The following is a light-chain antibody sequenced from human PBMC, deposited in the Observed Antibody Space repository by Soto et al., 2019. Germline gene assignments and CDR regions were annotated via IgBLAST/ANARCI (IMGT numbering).Light chain of an antibody. J-gene: IGKJ4*01. V-gene: IGKV3-15*01. Sequence: EIVMTQSPATLSVSPGVRATLSCRASQSVSSNLAWYQQKPGQAPRLLIYGASTRATGIPARFSGSGSGTEFTLTISSLQSEDSAVYYCQQYNNWPLTFGGGTKVEIK. CDR1: QSVSSN. CDR3: QQYNNWPLT. CDR2: GAS.